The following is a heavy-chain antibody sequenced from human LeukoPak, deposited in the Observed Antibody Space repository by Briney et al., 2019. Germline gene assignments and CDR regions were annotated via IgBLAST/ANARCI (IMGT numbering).Heavy chain of an antibody. CDR1: GFTFSTYA. CDR2: ISGSGGST. D-gene: IGHD1-26*01. CDR3: AKGREWELNP. J-gene: IGHJ4*02. Sequence: GGSLRLSCAASGFTFSTYAMSWVRQAPGKGPEWVSAISGSGGSTYYADSVKGRFTISRDNSKDTLYLQMNSPRAEDTAVYYCAKGREWELNPWGQGTLVTVSS. V-gene: IGHV3-23*01.